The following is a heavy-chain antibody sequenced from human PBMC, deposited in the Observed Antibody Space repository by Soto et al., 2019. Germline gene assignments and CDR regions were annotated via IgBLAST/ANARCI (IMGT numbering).Heavy chain of an antibody. Sequence: ASVKVSCKASGGTFSSYAISWVRQAPGQGLEWMGGIIPIFGTANYAQKFQGRVTITADESTSTAYMELSSLRSEDTAVYYCASLLTTIFGVADAFDIWGQGTMVTVSS. V-gene: IGHV1-69*13. CDR3: ASLLTTIFGVADAFDI. CDR2: IIPIFGTA. J-gene: IGHJ3*02. CDR1: GGTFSSYA. D-gene: IGHD3-3*01.